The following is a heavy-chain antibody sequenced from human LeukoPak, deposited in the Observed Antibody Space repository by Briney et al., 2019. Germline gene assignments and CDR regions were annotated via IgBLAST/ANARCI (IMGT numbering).Heavy chain of an antibody. CDR2: IYTSGST. CDR1: GGSISSGSYF. CDR3: ARARGYCSGGSCSKAMDV. Sequence: SETLSLTCTVSGGSISSGSYFWGRIRQPAGKGLEWIGRIYTSGSTNYNPSLKSRVTQSVDTSKNQFSLKLSSVTAADTAVYYCARARGYCSGGSCSKAMDVWGKGTTVTISS. J-gene: IGHJ6*04. D-gene: IGHD2-15*01. V-gene: IGHV4-61*02.